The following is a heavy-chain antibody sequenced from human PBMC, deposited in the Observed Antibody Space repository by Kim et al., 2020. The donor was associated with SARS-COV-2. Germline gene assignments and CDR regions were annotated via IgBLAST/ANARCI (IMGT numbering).Heavy chain of an antibody. CDR2: IYYSGSS. CDR1: GDSISSRSNY. Sequence: SETLSLTCTVSGDSISSRSNYWGWIRQPPGKGLEWIGSIYYSGSSYYNPSLKSRVTISVDTPKNQFSLKLSSVTAADTAVYYCARHDESSVVSPWGYWGQGTLVTVSS. D-gene: IGHD2-15*01. CDR3: ARHDESSVVSPWGY. V-gene: IGHV4-39*01. J-gene: IGHJ4*02.